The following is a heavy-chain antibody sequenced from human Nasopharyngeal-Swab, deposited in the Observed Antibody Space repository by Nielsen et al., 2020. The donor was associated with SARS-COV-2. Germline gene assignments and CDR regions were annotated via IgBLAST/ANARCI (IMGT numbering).Heavy chain of an antibody. CDR2: ISGSGGST. V-gene: IGHV3-23*01. Sequence: GESLKISCAASGFTFSSYAMSWVRQAPGKGLEWVAAISGSGGSTYYADSVKGRFTISRDNSKNTLYLQMNSLRAEDTAVYYCARGLGCWPTHSDFDYWGHGTLVTVSS. CDR3: ARGLGCWPTHSDFDY. J-gene: IGHJ4*01. D-gene: IGHD2-15*01. CDR1: GFTFSSYA.